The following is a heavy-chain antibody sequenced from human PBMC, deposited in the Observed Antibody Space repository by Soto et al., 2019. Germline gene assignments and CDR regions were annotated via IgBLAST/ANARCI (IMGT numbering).Heavy chain of an antibody. Sequence: GGSLRLSCAASGFTFSSYSMNWVRQAPGKGLEWVSSISSSSSYIYYADSVKGRFTISRDNAKNSLYLQMNSLRAEDTAVYYCARDDSYYDSSGYCLGYWGQGTLVTVSS. CDR2: ISSSSSYI. J-gene: IGHJ4*02. D-gene: IGHD3-22*01. V-gene: IGHV3-21*01. CDR3: ARDDSYYDSSGYCLGY. CDR1: GFTFSSYS.